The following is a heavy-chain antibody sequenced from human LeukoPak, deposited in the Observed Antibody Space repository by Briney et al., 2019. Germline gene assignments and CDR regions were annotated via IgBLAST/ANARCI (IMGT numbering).Heavy chain of an antibody. CDR2: IIPSFGLA. V-gene: IGHV1-69*01. Sequence: SVKLSCKASGGTLNKYSISWVRQAPGQGFEWMGGIIPSFGLANYVQKFKGRVTITADESTSTIYMELSSLRSEDTAVYYCARVREATLFDYWGQGTLVIVSS. J-gene: IGHJ4*02. CDR1: GGTLNKYS. D-gene: IGHD2-15*01. CDR3: ARVREATLFDY.